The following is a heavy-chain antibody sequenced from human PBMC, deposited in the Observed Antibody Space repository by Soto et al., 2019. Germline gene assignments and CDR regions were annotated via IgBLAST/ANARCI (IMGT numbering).Heavy chain of an antibody. J-gene: IGHJ3*02. CDR2: ISSSGSTI. CDR1: GFTFSSYE. Sequence: EVQLVESGGGLVQPGGSLRLSCAASGFTFSSYEMNWVRQAPGKGLEWVSYISSSGSTIYYADSVKGRFTISRDNAKNSLYLQMNSLRAEDTAVYYWARLWSHAFDIWGQGTMVTVSS. CDR3: ARLWSHAFDI. V-gene: IGHV3-48*03. D-gene: IGHD3-3*01.